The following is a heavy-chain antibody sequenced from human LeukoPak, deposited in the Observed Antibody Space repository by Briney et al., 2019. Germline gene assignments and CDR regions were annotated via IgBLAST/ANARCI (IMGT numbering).Heavy chain of an antibody. D-gene: IGHD5-24*01. V-gene: IGHV4-59*01. Sequence: SETLSLTCTVSGGYISSYYWSWIRQPPGKGLEWIGYIYYSGSTNYNPSLKSRVTISVDTSKNQFSLKLSSVTAADTAVYYCARGGEMATRLDYWGQGTLVTVSS. J-gene: IGHJ4*02. CDR2: IYYSGST. CDR3: ARGGEMATRLDY. CDR1: GGYISSYY.